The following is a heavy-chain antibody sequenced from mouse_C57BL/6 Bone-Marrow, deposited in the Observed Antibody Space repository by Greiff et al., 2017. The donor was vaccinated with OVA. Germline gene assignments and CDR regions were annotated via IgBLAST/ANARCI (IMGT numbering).Heavy chain of an antibody. V-gene: IGHV1-72*01. J-gene: IGHJ4*01. CDR1: GYTFTSYW. D-gene: IGHD1-1*01. CDR3: ARYITTVVDYAMDY. CDR2: IDPNSGGT. Sequence: QVQLQQSGAELVKPGASVKLSCKASGYTFTSYWMHWVKQRPGRGLEWIGRIDPNSGGTKYNEKFKSKATLTVDKPSSTAYMQLSSLTSEDSAVYYCARYITTVVDYAMDYWGQGTSVTVSS.